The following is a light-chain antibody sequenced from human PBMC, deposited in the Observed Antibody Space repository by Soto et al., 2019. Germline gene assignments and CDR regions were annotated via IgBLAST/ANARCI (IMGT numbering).Light chain of an antibody. J-gene: IGKJ4*01. CDR2: DST. V-gene: IGKV3-11*01. Sequence: LTQSPDTLSLSPGERAILSCGASQSIDNFLAWYQHKPGHPPRLLIYDSTNRAPGVSARFSATASGTDFTLTMSSLEPEDFAVYYCHHRSKWPPWLTFGGGTRIEIK. CDR1: QSIDNF. CDR3: HHRSKWPPWLT.